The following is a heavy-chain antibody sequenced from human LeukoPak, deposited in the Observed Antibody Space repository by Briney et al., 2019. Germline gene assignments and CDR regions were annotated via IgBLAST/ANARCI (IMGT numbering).Heavy chain of an antibody. CDR3: ARHEGLGYSYGKPFDY. V-gene: IGHV4-39*01. CDR2: IYYSGST. D-gene: IGHD5-18*01. Sequence: PSETLSLTCTVSGGSISSSSYYWGWIRQPPGKGLEWIGSIYYSGSTYYNPSLKSRVTISVDTSKNQFSLKLSSVTAADTAVYYCARHEGLGYSYGKPFDYWGQGTLVTVSS. CDR1: GGSISSSSYY. J-gene: IGHJ4*02.